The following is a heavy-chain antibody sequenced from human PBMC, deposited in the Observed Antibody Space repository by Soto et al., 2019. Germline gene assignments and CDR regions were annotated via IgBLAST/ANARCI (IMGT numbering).Heavy chain of an antibody. V-gene: IGHV1-46*01. D-gene: IGHD3-22*01. CDR3: ARDPLASYWDSSGLSVGMGV. CDR2: INPSGGST. J-gene: IGHJ6*02. Sequence: VASEKVSCKASGYSFPSYYMLWVRPAPAQEIEGMGKINPSGGSTSYAQKFQGRVTMTRDTSTSTVYMDVTSLRAEDTAVYYCARDPLASYWDSSGLSVGMGVWGQGTTVTV. CDR1: GYSFPSYY.